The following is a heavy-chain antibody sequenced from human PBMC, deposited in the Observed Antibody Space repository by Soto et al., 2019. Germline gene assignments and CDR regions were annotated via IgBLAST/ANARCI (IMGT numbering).Heavy chain of an antibody. D-gene: IGHD3-22*01. CDR3: ARGRTDYDVNWFDN. CDR1: GGCFSGYY. J-gene: IGHJ5*02. CDR2: INHSGST. V-gene: IGHV4-34*01. Sequence: SETRSITWAVYGGCFSGYYWSWIRQPPGKGLEWIGEINHSGSTNYNPSLKSRVTISVDTSKNQFSLKLSSVTAADTAVYYCARGRTDYDVNWFDNWGQGTLVTVSS.